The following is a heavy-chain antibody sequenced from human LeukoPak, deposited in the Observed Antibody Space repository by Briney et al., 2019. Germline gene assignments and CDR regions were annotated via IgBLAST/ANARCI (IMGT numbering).Heavy chain of an antibody. CDR1: GGSFSGYY. CDR2: INHSGST. D-gene: IGHD6-6*01. Sequence: SETLSLTCAVYGGSFSGYYWSWIRQPPGKGLEWIGEINHSGSTNYNPSLKSRVTISVDTSKNQFSLKLSSVTAADTAVYYCARRGPLRSRDRSGIAARQVIEKRAATYYMDVWGKGTTVTVSS. J-gene: IGHJ6*03. V-gene: IGHV4-34*01. CDR3: ARRGPLRSRDRSGIAARQVIEKRAATYYMDV.